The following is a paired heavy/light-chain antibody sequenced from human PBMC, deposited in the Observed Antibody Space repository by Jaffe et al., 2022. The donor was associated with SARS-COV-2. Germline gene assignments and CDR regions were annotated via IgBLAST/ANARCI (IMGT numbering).Heavy chain of an antibody. CDR3: THPMGYCSGGSCFPFNR. D-gene: IGHD2-15*01. Sequence: EVQLVESGGGLVQPGGSLRLSCSASGFAISNYWMTWVRQAPGKGLEWVANIRQDGNEYYYVDSVKGRFTISRDNAKNSLYLQMNSLRAEDTAVYYCTHPMGYCSGGSCFPFNRWGQGTLVTVSS. CDR2: IRQDGNEY. J-gene: IGHJ5*02. V-gene: IGHV3-7*01. CDR1: GFAISNYW.
Light chain of an antibody. Sequence: DIVVTQSPDSLAVSLGERATINCKSSQNILYSSNNNNYLAWYQQKPGQPPKLLIYWASTRESGVPDRFSGSGSGTDFTLTISSLQAEDVAVYYCQQYYSIPLTFGQGTKVEIK. CDR3: QQYYSIPLT. V-gene: IGKV4-1*01. CDR1: QNILYSSNNNNY. J-gene: IGKJ1*01. CDR2: WAS.